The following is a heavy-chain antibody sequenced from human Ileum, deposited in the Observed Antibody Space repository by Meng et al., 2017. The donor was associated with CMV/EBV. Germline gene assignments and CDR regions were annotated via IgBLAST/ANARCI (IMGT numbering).Heavy chain of an antibody. CDR3: ARADIGITVAGARTRFDP. Sequence: FSFRSYWMHWVRQVPGKGLVWVERISSDGTGSTYAASVRGRFTISRDNAENTLYLQMNSLRAEDTALYYCARADIGITVAGARTRFDPWGQGTLVTVSS. J-gene: IGHJ5*02. D-gene: IGHD1-20*01. CDR2: ISSDGTGS. V-gene: IGHV3-74*03. CDR1: FSFRSYW.